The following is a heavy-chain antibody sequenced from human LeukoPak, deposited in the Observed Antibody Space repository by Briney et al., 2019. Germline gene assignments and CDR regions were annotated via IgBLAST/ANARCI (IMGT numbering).Heavy chain of an antibody. V-gene: IGHV1-46*01. D-gene: IGHD1-26*01. CDR1: GYTFTNYY. CDR2: INPSGGST. J-gene: IGHJ5*02. CDR3: ARGGVGATTYVWFDP. Sequence: ASVKVSCKASGYTFTNYYIHWVRQAPGQGLECMGKINPSGGSTSYAQKFQGRVTMTRDMSTSTVYMELSSLRSEDTAVYYCARGGVGATTYVWFDPWGQGTLVTVSS.